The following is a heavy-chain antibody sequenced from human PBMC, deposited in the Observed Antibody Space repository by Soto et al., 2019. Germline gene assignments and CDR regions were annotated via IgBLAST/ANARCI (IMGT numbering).Heavy chain of an antibody. CDR2: INPNSGGT. Sequence: ASVKVSCKASGYTFAGYYMHWVRQAPGQGLEWMGWINPNSGGTNYAQKFQGWVTMTRDTSISTAYMELSRLRSDDTAVYYCARAERITIFGVVPPDYWGQGTLVTVSS. V-gene: IGHV1-2*04. D-gene: IGHD3-3*01. CDR1: GYTFAGYY. J-gene: IGHJ4*02. CDR3: ARAERITIFGVVPPDY.